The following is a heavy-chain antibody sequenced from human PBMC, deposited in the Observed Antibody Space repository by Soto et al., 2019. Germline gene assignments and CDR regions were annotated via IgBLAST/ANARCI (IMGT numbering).Heavy chain of an antibody. J-gene: IGHJ5*02. Sequence: LSLTCTVSGGSISSGGYYWSWIRQHPGKGLEWIGYIYYSGSTYYNPSLKSRVTISVDTSKNQFSLNLSSVTAADTAVYYCARAGHSSSSEGANWFDPWGQGTLVTVSS. D-gene: IGHD6-6*01. CDR1: GGSISSGGYY. V-gene: IGHV4-31*03. CDR3: ARAGHSSSSEGANWFDP. CDR2: IYYSGST.